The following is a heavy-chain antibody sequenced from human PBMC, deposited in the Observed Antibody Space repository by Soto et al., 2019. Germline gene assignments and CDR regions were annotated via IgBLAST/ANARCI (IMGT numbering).Heavy chain of an antibody. CDR3: ARDSGLYSSSSFDY. D-gene: IGHD6-6*01. J-gene: IGHJ4*02. CDR2: IYYTGDT. V-gene: IGHV4-31*01. CDR1: GDSVVTSGYY. Sequence: SETLSLTCSVSGDSVVTSGYYWSWIRQHPGKGLEWIGRIYYTGDTYYNPSLKSQFTMSVDTSKNQFSLTLTSVTAADTAVYFCARDSGLYSSSSFDYWGRGTRVTVSS.